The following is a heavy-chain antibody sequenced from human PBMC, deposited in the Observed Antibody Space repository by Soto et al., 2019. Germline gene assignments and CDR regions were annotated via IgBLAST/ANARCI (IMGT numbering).Heavy chain of an antibody. CDR3: ASVKDSSGYLHFDY. CDR2: IYSGGST. V-gene: IGHV3-53*02. CDR1: GFTGSSNY. J-gene: IGHJ4*02. D-gene: IGHD3-22*01. Sequence: EVQLVETGGGLIQPGGSLRLSCAASGFTGSSNYMSWVRQAPGKGLEWVSVIYSGGSTYYADSVKGRFTISRDNSKNTLYLQMNSLRAEDTAVYYCASVKDSSGYLHFDYWGQGTLVTVSS.